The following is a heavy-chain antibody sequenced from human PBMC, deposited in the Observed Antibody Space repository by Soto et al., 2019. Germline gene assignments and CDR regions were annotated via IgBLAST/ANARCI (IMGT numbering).Heavy chain of an antibody. D-gene: IGHD5-12*01. CDR1: GGTFSSYA. Sequence: ASVKVSCKASGGTFSSYAISWVRQAPGQGLERMGGIIPIFGTANYAQKFQGRVTITADESTSTAYMELSSLRSEDTAVYYCARDTDGYNLDAFDIWGQGTMVTVSS. CDR2: IIPIFGTA. CDR3: ARDTDGYNLDAFDI. J-gene: IGHJ3*02. V-gene: IGHV1-69*13.